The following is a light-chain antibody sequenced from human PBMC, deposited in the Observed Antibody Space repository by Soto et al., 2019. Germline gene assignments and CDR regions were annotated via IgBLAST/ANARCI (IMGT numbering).Light chain of an antibody. CDR2: EIS. CDR1: SSDVGSYNL. J-gene: IGLJ1*01. Sequence: QSALTQPASVSGSPGQSITISCTGTSSDVGSYNLVSWYQQHPGKAPKLMIYEISKRPSGVSNRFSGSKSGNTASLTISGLQAEDEADYYCCSYAGSSTYVFGTGTRSP. V-gene: IGLV2-23*02. CDR3: CSYAGSSTYV.